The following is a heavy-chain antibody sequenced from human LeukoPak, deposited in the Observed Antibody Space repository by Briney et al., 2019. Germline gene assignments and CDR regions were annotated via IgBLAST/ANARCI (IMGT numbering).Heavy chain of an antibody. V-gene: IGHV4-39*01. CDR3: ARPYSAHAFDI. J-gene: IGHJ3*02. CDR2: ISYSGST. Sequence: SETLSLTCTVSGGSISSSSYYWGWIRQPPGKGLEWIGSISYSGSTYYNPSLKSRVTISVDTSKNQFSLKLSSVTAADTAVYCCARPYSAHAFDIWGQGTMVTVSS. D-gene: IGHD3-16*01. CDR1: GGSISSSSYY.